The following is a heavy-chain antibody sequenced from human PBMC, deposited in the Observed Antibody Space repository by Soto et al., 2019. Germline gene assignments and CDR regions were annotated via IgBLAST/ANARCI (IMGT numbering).Heavy chain of an antibody. J-gene: IGHJ4*02. CDR2: ISGSGGST. D-gene: IGHD3-10*01. CDR1: GFTFSSYA. V-gene: IGHV3-23*01. CDR3: AKDQRITMVRGVMEDY. Sequence: PGGSLRLSCAASGFTFSSYAMSWVRQAPGKGLEWVPAISGSGGSTYYADSVKGRFTISRDNSKNTLYLQMNSLRAEDTAVYYCAKDQRITMVRGVMEDYWGQGALVTGSS.